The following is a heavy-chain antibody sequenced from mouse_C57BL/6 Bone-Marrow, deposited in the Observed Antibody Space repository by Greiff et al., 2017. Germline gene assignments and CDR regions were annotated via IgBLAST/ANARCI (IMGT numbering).Heavy chain of an antibody. CDR3: TRCGSLLYWYFDV. V-gene: IGHV1-5*01. Sequence: VQLQQSGTVLARPGASVKMSCKTSGYTFTSYWMHWVKQRPGQGLEWIGAIYPGNSDTSYNQKFKGKAKLTAVTSASTASMELSSLTNEDASVYYCTRCGSLLYWYFDVWGTVTTVTVAS. D-gene: IGHD6-1*01. J-gene: IGHJ1*03. CDR1: GYTFTSYW. CDR2: IYPGNSDT.